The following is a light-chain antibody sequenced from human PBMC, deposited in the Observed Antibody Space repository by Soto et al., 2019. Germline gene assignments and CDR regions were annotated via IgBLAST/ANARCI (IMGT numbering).Light chain of an antibody. J-gene: IGLJ3*02. V-gene: IGLV2-8*01. CDR1: SSDIGGYNF. CDR2: EVN. CDR3: SHYAGTNTLGV. Sequence: QSALTQPPSASGSPGQSVTISCTGTSSDIGGYNFVSWYQPHPGKAPKLIIYEVNKRPSGVTDRFSVSKSGNKASLTVSGLQADEEGDYSYSHYAGTNTLGVFGGGTKLTVL.